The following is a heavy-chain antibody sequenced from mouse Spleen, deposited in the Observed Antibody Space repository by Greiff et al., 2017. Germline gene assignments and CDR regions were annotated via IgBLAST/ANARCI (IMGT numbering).Heavy chain of an antibody. J-gene: IGHJ3*01. CDR3: TREEIYYRAWFAY. Sequence: VQLQQSGTVLARPGASVKMSCKTSGYTFTSYWMHWVKQRPGQGLEWIGAIYPGNSDTSYNQKFKGKAKLTAGTSASTAYMELSSLTNEDSAVYYCTREEIYYRAWFAYRGQGTLVTVSA. CDR2: IYPGNSDT. V-gene: IGHV1-5*01. CDR1: GYTFTSYW. D-gene: IGHD2-14*01.